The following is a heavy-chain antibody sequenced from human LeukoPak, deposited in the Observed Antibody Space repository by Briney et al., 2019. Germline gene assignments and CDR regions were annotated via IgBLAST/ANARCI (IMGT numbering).Heavy chain of an antibody. J-gene: IGHJ6*03. D-gene: IGHD1-7*01. CDR3: ARGGDKANWNYVINYYYYMDV. Sequence: HPGGSLRLSCAASGFTFSSYGIHWVRQAPGKGLEWVAFIRYDGSNKYYTDSVKGRFTTSRDNSKNTLYLQMNSLRAEDTAVYYCARGGDKANWNYVINYYYYMDVWGKGTTVTVSS. CDR2: IRYDGSNK. V-gene: IGHV3-30*02. CDR1: GFTFSSYG.